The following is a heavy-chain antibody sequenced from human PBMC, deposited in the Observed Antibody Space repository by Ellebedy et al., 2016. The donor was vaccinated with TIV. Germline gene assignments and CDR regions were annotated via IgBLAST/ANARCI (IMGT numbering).Heavy chain of an antibody. V-gene: IGHV3-11*01. CDR3: ARFRYTSAWHLGHNGPDR. CDR1: GFPFSDYY. Sequence: GESLKISCAASGFPFSDYYMTWIRQAPGKGLEWISYIRIDGGAKYYADSVKGRFTISRDNAAHSLYLQLNSLRADDTAVYYCARFRYTSAWHLGHNGPDRWGQGTLVSVSS. J-gene: IGHJ5*02. CDR2: IRIDGGAK. D-gene: IGHD6-19*01.